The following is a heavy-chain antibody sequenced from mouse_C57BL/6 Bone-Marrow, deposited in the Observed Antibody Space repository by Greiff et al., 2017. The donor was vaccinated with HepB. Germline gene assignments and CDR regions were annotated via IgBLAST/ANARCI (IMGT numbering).Heavy chain of an antibody. CDR2: INPSTGGT. V-gene: IGHV1-42*01. Sequence: EVQLQQSGPELVKPGASVKISCKASGYSFTGYYMNWVKQSPEKSLEWIGEINPSTGGTTYNQKFKAKATLTVDKSSSTAYMQLTSLTSEDSAVYYCASRGDYGSVYYAMDYWGQGTSVTVSS. J-gene: IGHJ4*01. CDR1: GYSFTGYY. CDR3: ASRGDYGSVYYAMDY. D-gene: IGHD1-1*01.